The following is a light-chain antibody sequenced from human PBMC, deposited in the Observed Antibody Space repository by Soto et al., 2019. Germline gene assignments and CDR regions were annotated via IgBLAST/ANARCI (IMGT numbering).Light chain of an antibody. CDR2: GAS. J-gene: IGKJ1*01. Sequence: DIQMTQSPSTLSASVGDRVTITCRASQNIDRWLAWYQQKPGKAPNLLLYGASNLESGVPSRFSGSGSGTEFTLTISRLRPDDFATYYCQQYNSYPWTCGQGTKVEIK. V-gene: IGKV1-5*03. CDR1: QNIDRW. CDR3: QQYNSYPWT.